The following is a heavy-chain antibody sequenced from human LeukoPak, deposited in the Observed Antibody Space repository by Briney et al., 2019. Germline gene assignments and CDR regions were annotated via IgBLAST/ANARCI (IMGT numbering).Heavy chain of an antibody. CDR2: IDWDDDK. D-gene: IGHD1-26*01. J-gene: IGHJ3*02. Sequence: SGPTLVNPTQTLTLTCTFSGFSLSTSGVGVGWIRQPPGKALEWLALIDWDDDKRYSPSLKSRLTITKDTSKNQVVLTMTNTDPVDTATYYCAHRGWELLGPTLLAFDIWGQGTIVTDSS. CDR1: GFSLSTSGVG. CDR3: AHRGWELLGPTLLAFDI. V-gene: IGHV2-5*02.